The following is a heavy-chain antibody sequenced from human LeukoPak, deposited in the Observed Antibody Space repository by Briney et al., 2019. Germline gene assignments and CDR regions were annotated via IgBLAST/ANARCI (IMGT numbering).Heavy chain of an antibody. V-gene: IGHV4-59*01. CDR3: ARGHYSARGDYYYGMDV. D-gene: IGHD2-15*01. J-gene: IGHJ6*02. CDR2: IYYSGST. Sequence: GTLCLTCAASGGSISGFAWSWIRQPPGKGLEWIGYIYYSGSTNYNPSLKSRVTISVDTSKNQFSLKLSSVTAADTAVYYCARGHYSARGDYYYGMDVWGQGTTVTVSS. CDR1: GGSISGFA.